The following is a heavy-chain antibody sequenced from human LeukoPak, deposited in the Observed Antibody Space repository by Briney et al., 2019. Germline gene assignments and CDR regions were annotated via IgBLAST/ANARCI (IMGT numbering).Heavy chain of an antibody. J-gene: IGHJ4*02. V-gene: IGHV1-69*13. CDR1: GYTLTELS. CDR2: IIPIFRTA. Sequence: SVKVSCKVSGYTLTELSMHWVRQAPGKGLEWMGGIIPIFRTANYAQKFQGRVTITADESTSTAYMELSSLRSEDTAVYYCARALRYYSDSSGYAFDYWGQGTLVTVSS. CDR3: ARALRYYSDSSGYAFDY. D-gene: IGHD3-22*01.